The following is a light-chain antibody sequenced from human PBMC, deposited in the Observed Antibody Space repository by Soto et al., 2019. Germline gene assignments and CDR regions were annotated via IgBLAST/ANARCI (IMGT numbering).Light chain of an antibody. CDR3: GSYTSSNTYV. V-gene: IGLV2-18*02. J-gene: IGLJ1*01. CDR2: EVN. CDR1: SSDVGSSNR. Sequence: QSALTQPPSVSGSPGQSVAISCTGTSSDVGSSNRVAWYQQPPGTAPKLMISEVNNRPSGVPDRFAGSKSGNTASLTISGLQAEDEADYYCGSYTSSNTYVFGTGTKLTVL.